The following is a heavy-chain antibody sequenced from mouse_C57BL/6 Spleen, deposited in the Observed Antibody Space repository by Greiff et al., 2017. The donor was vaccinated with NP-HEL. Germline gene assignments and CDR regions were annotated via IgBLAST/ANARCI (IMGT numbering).Heavy chain of an antibody. J-gene: IGHJ1*03. CDR1: GFTFSDYG. Sequence: VQLQQSGGGLVKPGGSLKLSCAASGFTFSDYGMHWVRQAPEKGLEWVAYISSGSSTIYYADTVKGRFTISRDNAKNTLFLQMTSLRSEDTAMYYCARKDWYFDVWGTGTTVTVSS. V-gene: IGHV5-17*01. CDR2: ISSGSSTI. CDR3: ARKDWYFDV.